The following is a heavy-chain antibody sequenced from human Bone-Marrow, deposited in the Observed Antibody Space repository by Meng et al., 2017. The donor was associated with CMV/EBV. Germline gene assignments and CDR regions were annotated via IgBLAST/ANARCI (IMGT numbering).Heavy chain of an antibody. D-gene: IGHD6-13*01. V-gene: IGHV3-66*02. CDR2: IYSGGST. J-gene: IGHJ4*01. CDR3: ARERSSTGMD. Sequence: GESLKISCAASGFTVSSNYMSWVRQAPGKGLEWVSVIYSGGSTYYADSVKGRFTISRDNSKNTLYLQMNSLRAEDTAVYYCARERSSTGMDWGHGTLVTVSS. CDR1: GFTVSSNY.